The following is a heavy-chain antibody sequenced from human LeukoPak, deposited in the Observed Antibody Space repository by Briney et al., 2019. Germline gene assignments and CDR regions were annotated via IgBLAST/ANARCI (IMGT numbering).Heavy chain of an antibody. CDR2: IYTSGST. V-gene: IGHV4-4*07. CDR3: ARGRLPADGKYYFDY. CDR1: GGSISSYY. J-gene: IGHJ4*02. Sequence: PSETLSLTCTVSGGSISSYYWSWIRQPAGKGLEWIGRIYTSGSTNYNPSLKSRVTMSVDTSKNQFSLRLSSVTAADTAVYYCARGRLPADGKYYFDYWGQGTLVTVSS. D-gene: IGHD6-13*01.